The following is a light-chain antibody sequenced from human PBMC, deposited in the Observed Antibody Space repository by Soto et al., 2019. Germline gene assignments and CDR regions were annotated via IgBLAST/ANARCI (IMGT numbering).Light chain of an antibody. J-gene: IGKJ3*01. V-gene: IGKV1-39*01. CDR2: GAS. Sequence: DIQMTQSPSSLSASVGDRVTITCRASQSIRNYLNWYQQKPGKAPNLLIYGASSLQSGVPSRFSGSGSETDFTLTINNLQPEDLATYYCQPSYTAVYNFGPGTKVDIK. CDR3: QPSYTAVYN. CDR1: QSIRNY.